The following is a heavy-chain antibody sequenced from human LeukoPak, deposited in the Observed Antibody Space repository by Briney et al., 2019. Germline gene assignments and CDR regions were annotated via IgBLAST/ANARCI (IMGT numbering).Heavy chain of an antibody. CDR3: AKDQQLEPFHY. J-gene: IGHJ4*02. D-gene: IGHD1-1*01. V-gene: IGHV3-21*01. CDR2: ISSSSSYI. CDR1: GFTFSSYS. Sequence: GGSLRLSCAASGFTFSSYSMNWVRQAPGKGLEWVSSISSSSSYIYYADSVKGRFTISRDNAKNSLYLQMNSLRGEDTAMYYCAKDQQLEPFHYWGQGTLVTVSS.